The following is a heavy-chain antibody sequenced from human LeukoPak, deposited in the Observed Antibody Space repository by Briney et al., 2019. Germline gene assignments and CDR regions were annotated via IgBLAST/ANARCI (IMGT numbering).Heavy chain of an antibody. V-gene: IGHV4-38-2*01. Sequence: SETLSLTCAVSGYSISSGYYWGWIRQPPGKGLEWIGSIYHSGSTYYNPSLKSRVTISVDTSKNQFSLKLSSVTAADTAVYYCARQGGYSGYDDPHYYYYIDVWGKGTTVTVSS. CDR3: ARQGGYSGYDDPHYYYYIDV. CDR1: GYSISSGYY. CDR2: IYHSGST. D-gene: IGHD5-12*01. J-gene: IGHJ6*03.